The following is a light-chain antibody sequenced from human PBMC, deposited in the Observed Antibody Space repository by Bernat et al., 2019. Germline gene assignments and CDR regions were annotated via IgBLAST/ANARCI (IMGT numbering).Light chain of an antibody. CDR2: GAS. CDR1: QSVRSNY. V-gene: IGKV3-20*01. Sequence: IVLTQSPGTLSVSPGERATLSCRASQSVRSNYLAWYQHRRGQPPRRLIYGASIRDPGIPDRFSGSGSGTDFTLTISRLEPEDFAVYYCQQYTGPPFTFGPGTTIDMK. J-gene: IGKJ3*01. CDR3: QQYTGPPFT.